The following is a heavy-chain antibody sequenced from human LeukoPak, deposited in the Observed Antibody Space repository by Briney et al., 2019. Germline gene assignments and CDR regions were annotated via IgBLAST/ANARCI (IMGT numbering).Heavy chain of an antibody. Sequence: ASVKVSCKASGGTFSSYAISWVRQAPGQGLEWVGGIIPIFGTANFAQKFQGRVTITADESTSTAYMELSSLRSEDTAVYYCARGWLIFGVVTRFDYWGQGTLVTVSS. CDR1: GGTFSSYA. J-gene: IGHJ4*02. D-gene: IGHD3-3*01. V-gene: IGHV1-69*01. CDR2: IIPIFGTA. CDR3: ARGWLIFGVVTRFDY.